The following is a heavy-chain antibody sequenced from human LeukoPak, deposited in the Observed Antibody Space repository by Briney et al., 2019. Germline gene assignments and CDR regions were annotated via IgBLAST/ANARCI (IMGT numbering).Heavy chain of an antibody. CDR2: IIPIFGTA. Sequence: ASVKISCKASGGTFSSYAISWVRQAPGQGLEWMGGIIPIFGTANYAQKFQGGVTITADESTSTAYMELSSLRSEDTAVYYCARAEAYDSSGYPNWFDPWGQGTLVTVSS. V-gene: IGHV1-69*13. D-gene: IGHD3-22*01. J-gene: IGHJ5*02. CDR3: ARAEAYDSSGYPNWFDP. CDR1: GGTFSSYA.